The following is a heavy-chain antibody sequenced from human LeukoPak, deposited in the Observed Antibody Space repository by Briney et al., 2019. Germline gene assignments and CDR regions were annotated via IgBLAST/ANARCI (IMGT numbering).Heavy chain of an antibody. CDR2: INPNSGGT. Sequence: GASVKVSCKASGYTFTGYYMHWVRQAPEQGLEWMGWINPNSGGTNYAQKFQGRVTMTRDTSISTAYMELSRLRFDDTAVYYCARGGLRVMVYRLYYMDVWGKGTTVTVSS. CDR1: GYTFTGYY. D-gene: IGHD2-8*01. V-gene: IGHV1-2*02. J-gene: IGHJ6*03. CDR3: ARGGLRVMVYRLYYMDV.